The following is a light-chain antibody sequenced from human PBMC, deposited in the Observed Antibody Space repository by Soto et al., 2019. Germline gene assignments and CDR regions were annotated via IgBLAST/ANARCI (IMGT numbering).Light chain of an antibody. CDR3: SAYTTSNTRS. V-gene: IGLV2-14*01. J-gene: IGLJ1*01. CDR2: EVN. CDR1: SSDVGGYDY. Sequence: QSALTQPASVSGSPGQSVTISCTGTSSDVGGYDYVSWYQQHPGKAPKLILHEVNNRPSGVSNRFSGSKSGNMSSLIISVVHTQSEADYYCSAYTTSNTRSFGTRTKGTGL.